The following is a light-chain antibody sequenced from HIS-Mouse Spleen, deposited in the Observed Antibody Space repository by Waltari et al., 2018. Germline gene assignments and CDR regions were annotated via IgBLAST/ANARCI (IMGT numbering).Light chain of an antibody. Sequence: QSALTQPASVSGSPGQSITISCTGTSSDFCGYNYVSWYQQHPGKAPKRMIYDVSNRPSGVANRFSGSKSGNTASLTISVIQAEDEAYYYCSSYTSSSTYVFGTGTKVTVL. CDR2: DVS. V-gene: IGLV2-14*03. CDR1: SSDFCGYNY. J-gene: IGLJ1*01. CDR3: SSYTSSSTYV.